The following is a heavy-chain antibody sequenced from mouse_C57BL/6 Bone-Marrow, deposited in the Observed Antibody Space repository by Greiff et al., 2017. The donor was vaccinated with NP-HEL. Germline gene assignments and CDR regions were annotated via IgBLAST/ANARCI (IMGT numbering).Heavy chain of an antibody. CDR2: IDPSDSYT. D-gene: IGHD2-2*01. CDR3: ARSDYGYDDY. Sequence: QVQLQQPGAELVRPGTSVKLSCKASGYTFTSYWMHWVKQRPGQGLEWIGVIDPSDSYTNYNQKFKGKATLTVDTSSSKAYMQLSSLTSEDSAVYYCARSDYGYDDYWGQGTTLTVSS. J-gene: IGHJ2*01. CDR1: GYTFTSYW. V-gene: IGHV1-59*01.